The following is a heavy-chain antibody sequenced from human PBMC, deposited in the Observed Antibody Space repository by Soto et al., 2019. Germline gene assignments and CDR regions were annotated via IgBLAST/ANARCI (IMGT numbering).Heavy chain of an antibody. Sequence: SETLSLTCAVYGGSFSGYYWSWIRQPPGKGLEWIGEINYSGSTNYNPSLKSRVTISVDTSKNQFSLKLSSVTAADTAVYYCARVDIVVVVAATLVRDAFDIWGQGTMVTVSS. CDR1: GGSFSGYY. J-gene: IGHJ3*02. CDR3: ARVDIVVVVAATLVRDAFDI. V-gene: IGHV4-34*01. D-gene: IGHD2-15*01. CDR2: INYSGST.